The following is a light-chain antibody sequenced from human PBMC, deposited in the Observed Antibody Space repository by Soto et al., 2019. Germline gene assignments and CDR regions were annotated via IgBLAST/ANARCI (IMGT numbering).Light chain of an antibody. CDR1: SGHSTYA. V-gene: IGLV4-69*01. CDR2: LNSDGSH. CDR3: QTWVTGTWV. J-gene: IGLJ3*02. Sequence: QPVLTHSPSASASLGASVKLTCTLSSGHSTYAIAWHQQQPEKGPRYLMKLNSDGSHCKGDGIPDRFSGSSSGAARYLTISSLQSEDEADYYCQTWVTGTWVFGGGTKLTVL.